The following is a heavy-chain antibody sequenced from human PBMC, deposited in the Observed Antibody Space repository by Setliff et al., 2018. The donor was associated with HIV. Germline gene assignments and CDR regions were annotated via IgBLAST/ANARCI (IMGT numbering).Heavy chain of an antibody. CDR2: IYTSGGV. D-gene: IGHD6-13*01. CDR1: GGSISRYY. CDR3: ARWRHSSTWYMGFDP. Sequence: PSETLSLTCTVSGGSISRYYWSWIRQPAGKGLEWIGRIYTSGGVTYNPSLESRVTISVDTSKNQFSLKLTSVTAADTAVYYCARWRHSSTWYMGFDPWGRGILVTVSS. J-gene: IGHJ5*02. V-gene: IGHV4-4*07.